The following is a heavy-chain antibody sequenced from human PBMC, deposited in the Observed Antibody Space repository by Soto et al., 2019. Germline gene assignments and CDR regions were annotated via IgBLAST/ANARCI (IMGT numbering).Heavy chain of an antibody. V-gene: IGHV3-66*01. CDR3: ARDGYDSSGYYPEYFQH. J-gene: IGHJ1*01. CDR1: GFTVSSSY. Sequence: EVQLVESGGGLVQPGGSLRLSCAASGFTVSSSYMSWVRQSPGKGLEWVSVIYSGGSTYYADSVKGRFTISRDNSKNTLYLQMNSLRAEDTAVYYCARDGYDSSGYYPEYFQHWGQGTLVTVSS. D-gene: IGHD3-22*01. CDR2: IYSGGST.